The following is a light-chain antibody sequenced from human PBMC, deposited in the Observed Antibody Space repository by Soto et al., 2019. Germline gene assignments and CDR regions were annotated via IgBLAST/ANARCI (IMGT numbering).Light chain of an antibody. CDR2: EVS. CDR1: SSDVGGYNF. Sequence: QSALTQPASVSGSPGQSITISCTGTSSDVGGYNFVSWYQQHPGKAPKLMIYEVSSRPSGVSNRFSGSKSGDTASLTISGIQAEDEADYYCSSYTSTSTLVFGTGTKVTVL. J-gene: IGLJ1*01. V-gene: IGLV2-14*01. CDR3: SSYTSTSTLV.